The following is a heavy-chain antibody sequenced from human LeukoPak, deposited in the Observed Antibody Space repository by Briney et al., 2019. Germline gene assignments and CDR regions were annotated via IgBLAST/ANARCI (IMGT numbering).Heavy chain of an antibody. CDR1: GFTFSSQS. CDR2: ITYSGGST. V-gene: IGHV3-23*01. Sequence: GGSLRLSCAASGFTFSSQSMSWVRQAPGRGLEWVSTITYSGGSTFYTDSVKGRFTMSRDNVKNTLYLQMNSLRVEDTAVYYCARDPRNVGLAPWGQGTLVTVSS. D-gene: IGHD2-15*01. J-gene: IGHJ5*02. CDR3: ARDPRNVGLAP.